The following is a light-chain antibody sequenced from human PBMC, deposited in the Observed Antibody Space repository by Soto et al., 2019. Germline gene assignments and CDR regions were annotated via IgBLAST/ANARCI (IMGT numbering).Light chain of an antibody. Sequence: DIQMTQSPSSLSASVGDRVTITCRASQSISSYLNWYQQKPGKAPKILISDASSLQSGVPLRFSGSGSGTDFTLTISSLQPEDRASYYCQQSYTSPITFGGGTKVEIK. J-gene: IGKJ4*01. CDR2: DAS. CDR3: QQSYTSPIT. CDR1: QSISSY. V-gene: IGKV1-39*01.